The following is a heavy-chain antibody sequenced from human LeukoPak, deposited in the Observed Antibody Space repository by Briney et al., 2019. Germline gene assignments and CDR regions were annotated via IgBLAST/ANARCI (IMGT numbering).Heavy chain of an antibody. Sequence: ASVKVSCKASGYTFTSYGISWVRQAPGLGLEWMGWISAYNGNTNYAQKLQGRVTMTTDTSTSTAYMELRSLRSDDTAVYYCAREPQDWAAAAGSFDYWGQGTLVTVSS. CDR2: ISAYNGNT. CDR3: AREPQDWAAAAGSFDY. J-gene: IGHJ4*02. V-gene: IGHV1-18*01. CDR1: GYTFTSYG. D-gene: IGHD6-13*01.